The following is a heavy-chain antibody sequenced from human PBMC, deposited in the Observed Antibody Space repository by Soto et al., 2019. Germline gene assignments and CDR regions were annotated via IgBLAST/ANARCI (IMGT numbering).Heavy chain of an antibody. CDR3: ARSGHYDSSCYYPAEYFQH. D-gene: IGHD3-22*01. CDR2: ISAYNGNT. J-gene: IGHJ1*01. V-gene: IGHV1-18*01. Sequence: QVQLVQSGAEVKKPGASVKVSCKASGYTFTSYGISWVRQAPGQGLEWMGWISAYNGNTNYAQKLQGRVTMTTDTSASTAYMELRSLRSDVTAVYYCARSGHYDSSCYYPAEYFQHWGQGTLVTVSS. CDR1: GYTFTSYG.